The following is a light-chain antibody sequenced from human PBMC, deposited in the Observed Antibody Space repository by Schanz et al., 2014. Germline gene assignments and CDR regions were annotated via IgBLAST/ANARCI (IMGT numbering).Light chain of an antibody. CDR2: EVS. CDR1: SNDVGGHNY. V-gene: IGLV2-8*01. Sequence: QSALTQPASVSGSPGQSITISCTGTSNDVGGHNYVSWYQQHPGKAPKLMIYEVSERPSGVPDRFSGSKSGNTASLTVSGLQADDEADYYCSSYAATSNVLFGGGTKVTVL. CDR3: SSYAATSNVL. J-gene: IGLJ3*02.